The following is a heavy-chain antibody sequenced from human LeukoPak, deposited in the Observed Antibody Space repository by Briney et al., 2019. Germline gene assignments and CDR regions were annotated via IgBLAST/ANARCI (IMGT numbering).Heavy chain of an antibody. D-gene: IGHD3-3*01. CDR3: ARAGVTIFGVVIRPYGMDV. V-gene: IGHV1-18*01. CDR2: ISAYNGNT. Sequence: ASVKVSCKASGYTFTSYGISWVRQAPGQGLEWMGWISAYNGNTNYAQKLQGRVTMTTDTSTSTAYMELRSLRSDDTAVYYCARAGVTIFGVVIRPYGMDVWSQGTTVTVSS. CDR1: GYTFTSYG. J-gene: IGHJ6*02.